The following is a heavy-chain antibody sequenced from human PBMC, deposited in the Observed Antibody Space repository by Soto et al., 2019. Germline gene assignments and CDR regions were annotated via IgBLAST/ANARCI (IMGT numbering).Heavy chain of an antibody. CDR1: GFTFSSYW. CDR3: AREMAAAGTGGGYYYGMDV. J-gene: IGHJ6*02. CDR2: INSDGSST. V-gene: IGHV3-74*01. Sequence: GGSLRLSCAASGFTFSSYWMHWVRQAPGKGLGWVSRINSDGSSTSYADSVKGRFTISRDNAKNTLYLQMNSLRAEDTAVYYCAREMAAAGTGGGYYYGMDVWGQGTTVTVSS. D-gene: IGHD6-13*01.